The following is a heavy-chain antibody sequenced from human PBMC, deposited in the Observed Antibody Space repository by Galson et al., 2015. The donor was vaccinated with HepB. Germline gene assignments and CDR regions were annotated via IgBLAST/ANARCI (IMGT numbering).Heavy chain of an antibody. D-gene: IGHD6-13*01. CDR3: ATDAAAAGSWDAFDI. V-gene: IGHV1-24*01. CDR1: GYTLTELS. CDR2: FDPEDGET. J-gene: IGHJ3*02. Sequence: SVKVSCKVSGYTLTELSMHWVRQAPGKGLEWMGGFDPEDGETIYAQKFQGRVTMTEDTSTDTAYMELSSLRSEDTAVYYCATDAAAAGSWDAFDIWGQGTMVTVSS.